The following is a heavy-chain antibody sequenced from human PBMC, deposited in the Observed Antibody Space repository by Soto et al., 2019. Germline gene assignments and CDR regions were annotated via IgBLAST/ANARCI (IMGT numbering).Heavy chain of an antibody. V-gene: IGHV1-2*02. CDR3: VRDYSSSYDWFDP. D-gene: IGHD6-6*01. CDR1: GYTFTDYY. CDR2: INPNSGDT. Sequence: QVQLVQSGAEVKKPGASVKVSCKASGYTFTDYYIHWVRQAPGQGLEWMGWINPNSGDTNDAQKFQGSVNMTRDTSVSTAYMELSRLRSDATAVYYCVRDYSSSYDWFDPWGQGTLVTVSS. J-gene: IGHJ5*02.